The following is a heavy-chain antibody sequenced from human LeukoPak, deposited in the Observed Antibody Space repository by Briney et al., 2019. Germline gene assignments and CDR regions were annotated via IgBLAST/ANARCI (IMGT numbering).Heavy chain of an antibody. Sequence: GGSLRPSCAASGFTFSSYWMSWVRQAPGKGLEWVANIKRDGSEKYYVDSVKGRFTISRDNAKNSLYLQMNSLRADDTAVYYCAREQGAVAGDYWGQGTLVTVSS. CDR3: AREQGAVAGDY. V-gene: IGHV3-7*01. D-gene: IGHD6-19*01. CDR1: GFTFSSYW. CDR2: IKRDGSEK. J-gene: IGHJ4*02.